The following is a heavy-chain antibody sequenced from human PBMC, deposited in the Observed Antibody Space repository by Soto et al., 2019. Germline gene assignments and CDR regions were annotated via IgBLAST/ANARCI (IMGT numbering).Heavy chain of an antibody. V-gene: IGHV3-9*01. CDR1: GFTFVDYA. CDR2: ISWNSDNI. D-gene: IGHD4-4*01. CDR3: AKDLYSNYGDAFDI. Sequence: PGGSLILSCAASGFTFVDYAMHWVRQAPGKGLEWVSGISWNSDNIGYADSVKGRFTVSRDNVKNSLYLQMNSLRAEDTALYYCAKDLYSNYGDAFDIWGQGTMV. J-gene: IGHJ3*02.